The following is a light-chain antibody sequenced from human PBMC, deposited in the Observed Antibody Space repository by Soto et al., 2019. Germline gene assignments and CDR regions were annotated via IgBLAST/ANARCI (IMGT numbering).Light chain of an antibody. V-gene: IGLV2-11*01. Sequence: QSALTQPRSVSGSPGQSVTISCTGTSSDVGGYDYVSWYQQHPGRAPKVMIYDVSKRTSGVPNRFSGSKSGNTASLTISGLETEDEADYYCCSYAGTYTWVFGGGTQLTVL. CDR2: DVS. CDR3: CSYAGTYTWV. J-gene: IGLJ3*02. CDR1: SSDVGGYDY.